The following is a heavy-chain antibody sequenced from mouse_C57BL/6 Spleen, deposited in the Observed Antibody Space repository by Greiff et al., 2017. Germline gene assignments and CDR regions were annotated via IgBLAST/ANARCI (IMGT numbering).Heavy chain of an antibody. CDR1: GFTFSDYG. D-gene: IGHD2-4*01. J-gene: IGHJ2*01. Sequence: EVKVVESGGGLVKPGGSLKLSCAASGFTFSDYGMHWVRQAPEKGLEWVAYISSGSSTNYYADTVKGRFTISRDNAKNTLFLQMTSLGSEDTAMYYCTRMITIDYWGQGTILTVSS. CDR3: TRMITIDY. CDR2: ISSGSSTN. V-gene: IGHV5-17*01.